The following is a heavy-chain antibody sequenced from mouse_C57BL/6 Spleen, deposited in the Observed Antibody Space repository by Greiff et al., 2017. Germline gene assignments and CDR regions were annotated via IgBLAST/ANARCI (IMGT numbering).Heavy chain of an antibody. CDR1: GFSLSTSGMG. CDR3: ARSQRGGYAMDY. Sequence: QVTLKESGPGILQSSQTLSLTCSFSGFSLSTSGMGVSWIRQPSGKGLEWLAHIYWDDDKRYNPSLKSRLTSSKDTSRNKVYLKITSVDTADTAKYYCARSQRGGYAMDYWGQGTSVSVSS. J-gene: IGHJ4*01. V-gene: IGHV8-12*01. CDR2: IYWDDDK.